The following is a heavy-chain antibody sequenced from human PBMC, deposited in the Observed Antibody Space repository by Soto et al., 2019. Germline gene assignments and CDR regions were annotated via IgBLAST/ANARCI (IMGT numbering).Heavy chain of an antibody. CDR3: AADFFASFGYDYGMDV. D-gene: IGHD3-3*01. CDR2: IIPIFGTT. J-gene: IGHJ6*02. Sequence: XSVKVSCKASAGTFSSYGFSWVRQAPGQGLEWMGGIIPIFGTTNYAQNFQGRVTITADEFTSTAYMELSSLRSEDTAVYYCAADFFASFGYDYGMDVWGQGTTVTVSS. CDR1: AGTFSSYG. V-gene: IGHV1-69*13.